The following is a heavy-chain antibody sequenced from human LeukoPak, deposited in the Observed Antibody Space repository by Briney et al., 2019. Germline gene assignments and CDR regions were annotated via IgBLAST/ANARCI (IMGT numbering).Heavy chain of an antibody. V-gene: IGHV1-2*02. CDR3: ARGDGEYYYDRSGYYYDY. J-gene: IGHJ4*02. CDR2: ISPNSGDT. Sequence: ASVKVSCKASGYIFTGYYMHWVRQAPGQGLEWMGWISPNSGDTNYAQKFQGRVTMTRDTSISTAYMELSSLRSDDTAMYYCARGDGEYYYDRSGYYYDYWGQGTLVTVSS. D-gene: IGHD3-22*01. CDR1: GYIFTGYY.